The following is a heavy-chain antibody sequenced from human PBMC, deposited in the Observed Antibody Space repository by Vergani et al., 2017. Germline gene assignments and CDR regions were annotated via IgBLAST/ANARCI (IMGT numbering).Heavy chain of an antibody. CDR2: VYTSGMT. V-gene: IGHV4-61*02. CDR3: ARELSYYYGSGSDDYNPYYYEGMDV. D-gene: IGHD3-10*01. Sequence: QVQLQESGPRLVRPSQTLSLTCTVSGGSINTGAYYWSWIRQPPGKGLEWIGRVYTSGMTNYNPSLKSRVTILVDRSKSQLSLQLTSVTAGDTAVYFCARELSYYYGSGSDDYNPYYYEGMDVWVPGTTVTVSS. J-gene: IGHJ6*02. CDR1: GGSINTGAYY.